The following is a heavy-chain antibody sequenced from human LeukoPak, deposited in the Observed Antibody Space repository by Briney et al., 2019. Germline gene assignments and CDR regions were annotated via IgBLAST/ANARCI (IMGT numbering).Heavy chain of an antibody. J-gene: IGHJ3*02. V-gene: IGHV3-23*01. D-gene: IGHD3-22*01. Sequence: GGSLRLSCAASGFTFSSYAMSWVRQAPGKGLEWVSAISGSGGSTYYADSVKGRFTISRDNSKNTLYLQMNSLRAEDTAVYYCAKDLVEDSSGYYYPNDAFDIWGQGTMVTVSS. CDR2: ISGSGGST. CDR1: GFTFSSYA. CDR3: AKDLVEDSSGYYYPNDAFDI.